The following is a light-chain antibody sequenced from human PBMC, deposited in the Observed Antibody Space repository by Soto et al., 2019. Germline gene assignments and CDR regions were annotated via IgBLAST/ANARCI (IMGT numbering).Light chain of an antibody. J-gene: IGKJ5*01. CDR2: DAS. Sequence: ENVLTQSPATLSLSPGERATLSCRASQSVSSYLAWYQQKPGQAPRLLIYDASNRATGIPARFSGSGSGTDFSLTISSLEPEDFAVYHCLRRSEWLMTFGQVTRLEIK. CDR1: QSVSSY. V-gene: IGKV3-11*01. CDR3: LRRSEWLMT.